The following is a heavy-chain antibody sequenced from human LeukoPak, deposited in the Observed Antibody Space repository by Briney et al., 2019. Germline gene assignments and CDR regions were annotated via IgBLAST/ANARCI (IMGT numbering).Heavy chain of an antibody. CDR2: IFSGDST. D-gene: IGHD6-19*01. Sequence: GGSLRLSCAASGFIVSSKYMSWVRQAPGKGLEWVSIIFSGDSTYYADSVKGRFTISRDNSKNTLYLQMDSLRAEDTAVFYCAKSSGGGHYYYYGLDVWGQGTTVTVSS. CDR1: GFIVSSKY. J-gene: IGHJ6*02. V-gene: IGHV3-66*01. CDR3: AKSSGGGHYYYYGLDV.